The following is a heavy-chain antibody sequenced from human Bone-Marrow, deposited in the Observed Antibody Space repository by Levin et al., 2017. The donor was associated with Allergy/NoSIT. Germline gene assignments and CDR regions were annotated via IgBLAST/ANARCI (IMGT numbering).Heavy chain of an antibody. J-gene: IGHJ6*03. CDR2: IFYSAT. D-gene: IGHD3-10*01. V-gene: IGHV4-39*01. CDR1: GGSISRSNDY. Sequence: PSETLSLTCTVSGGSISRSNDYWGWIRQPPGKGLEWIGNIFYSATYYNPSLKSRVSISVDMSKNQFSLKLSSVTAADTAVYYCARHIRKGGTSETYYTYYFYMDVWGTGTTVTVSS. CDR3: ARHIRKGGTSETYYTYYFYMDV.